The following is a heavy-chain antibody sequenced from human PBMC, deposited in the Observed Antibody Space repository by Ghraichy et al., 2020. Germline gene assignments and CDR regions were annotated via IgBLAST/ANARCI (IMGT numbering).Heavy chain of an antibody. CDR2: IKTDGSQK. V-gene: IGHV3-7*04. CDR1: GFTFSDYW. D-gene: IGHD2-21*02. Sequence: GGSLRLSCAASGFTFSDYWMSWVRQAPGKGLEWVAIIKTDGSQKYYVDSVEGRFTISRDNAKNSLYLEANSLRVDDTALYYCARDGGHDCGRRKVDYWGRGTLVTVSS. CDR3: ARDGGHDCGRRKVDY. J-gene: IGHJ4*01.